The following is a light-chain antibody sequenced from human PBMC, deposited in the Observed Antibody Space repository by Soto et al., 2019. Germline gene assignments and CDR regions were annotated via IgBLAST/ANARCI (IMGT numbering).Light chain of an antibody. CDR1: SIDIGNYVY. CDR3: NSHLAGRKV. V-gene: IGLV2-8*01. J-gene: IGLJ1*01. CDR2: GVS. Sequence: PPLTHLPPALGFPEQSVTTSCTGTSIDIGNYVYVSRFQHHQGKAPIRIVYGVSKRPSGVPDRFSGSKSSSTASLTVAGLQTEDEDDYYSNSHLAGRKVLGTGTKVTVL.